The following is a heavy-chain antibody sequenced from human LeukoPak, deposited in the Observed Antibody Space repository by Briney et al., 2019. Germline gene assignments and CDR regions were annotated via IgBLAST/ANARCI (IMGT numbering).Heavy chain of an antibody. D-gene: IGHD2-15*01. V-gene: IGHV5-51*01. J-gene: IGHJ5*02. CDR1: GYSFTSYW. CDR3: ARHPYDRYCSGGSCYGWFDP. CDR2: IYPGDSDT. Sequence: GESLKISCKGSGYSFTSYWIGWVRQMPGKGLEWMGIIYPGDSDTTYSPSFQGQVTISADKSISTAYLQWSSLKASDTAMYYCARHPYDRYCSGGSCYGWFDPWGQGTLVTVSS.